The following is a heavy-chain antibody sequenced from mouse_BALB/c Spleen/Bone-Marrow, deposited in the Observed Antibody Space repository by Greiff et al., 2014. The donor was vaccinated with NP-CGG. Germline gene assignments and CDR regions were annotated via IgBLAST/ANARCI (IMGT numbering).Heavy chain of an antibody. V-gene: IGHV3-1*02. D-gene: IGHD2-4*01. CDR2: IHFSGST. Sequence: VQLKESGPDLVKPSQSLSLTCTVTGYYITSGYSWPWIRQFPGNKLAWMGYIHFSGSTNCNPSLKSRISITRDTSKNQFFLQLNSVTTEDTSTYYCARSDYDAWFAYWGQGTRVTVAA. CDR3: ARSDYDAWFAY. CDR1: GYYITSGYS. J-gene: IGHJ3*01.